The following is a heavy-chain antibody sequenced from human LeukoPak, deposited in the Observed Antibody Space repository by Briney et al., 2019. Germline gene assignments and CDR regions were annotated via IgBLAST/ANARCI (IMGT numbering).Heavy chain of an antibody. CDR3: ARSPAGANYYLDV. CDR2: ISSSGSTM. V-gene: IGHV3-48*03. CDR1: GFTFSGYA. Sequence: PGGSLRLSCAASGFTFSGYAMTWVRQAPGKGLEWVSYISSSGSTMYYADSVKGRFTISRDNAKNSLSLQMNSLRAEDTAVYYCARSPAGANYYLDVWGKGTTVTISS. D-gene: IGHD1-14*01. J-gene: IGHJ6*03.